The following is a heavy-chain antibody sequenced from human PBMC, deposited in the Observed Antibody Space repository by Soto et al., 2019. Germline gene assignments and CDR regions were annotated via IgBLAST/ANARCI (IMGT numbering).Heavy chain of an antibody. J-gene: IGHJ6*02. CDR3: ARPYYYDTTGYYSSLYYYSFGMDV. V-gene: IGHV1-3*01. D-gene: IGHD3-22*01. CDR1: GYTFTRYS. Sequence: GASVKVSCKASGYTFTRYSMHWVRQAPGQRLEWMGWINVGNGNTQYSQKFQGRVTITRDTSATTVYMELSSLRSEDTALYYCARPYYYDTTGYYSSLYYYSFGMDVWGQGTTVTVSS. CDR2: INVGNGNT.